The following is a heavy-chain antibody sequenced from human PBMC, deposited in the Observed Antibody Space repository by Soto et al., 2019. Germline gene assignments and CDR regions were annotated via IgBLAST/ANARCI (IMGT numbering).Heavy chain of an antibody. CDR2: ISYDGSNK. J-gene: IGHJ6*02. V-gene: IGHV3-30-3*01. CDR3: ARVASHYYYGMDV. CDR1: GFTFSSYA. Sequence: PGGSLRLSCAASGFTFSSYAMHWVRQAPGKELEWVAVISYDGSNKYYADSVKGRFTISRDNSKNTLYLQMNSLRAEDTAVYHCARVASHYYYGMDVWGQGTTVTVSS.